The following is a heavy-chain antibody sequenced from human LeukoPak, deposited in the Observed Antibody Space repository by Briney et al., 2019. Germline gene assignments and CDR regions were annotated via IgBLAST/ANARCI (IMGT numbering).Heavy chain of an antibody. CDR2: IHHGGGT. Sequence: GSLRLSCAASGFTFSSYAMSWVRQPPGKGLEYIGYIHHGGGTKYNPSLKSRVTMSVDTSKSQFSLRLSSVTAADSAVYYCARHNGVSYLDYWAQGTLVTVSS. V-gene: IGHV4-59*01. CDR3: ARHNGVSYLDY. CDR1: GFTFSSYA. D-gene: IGHD2-8*01. J-gene: IGHJ4*02.